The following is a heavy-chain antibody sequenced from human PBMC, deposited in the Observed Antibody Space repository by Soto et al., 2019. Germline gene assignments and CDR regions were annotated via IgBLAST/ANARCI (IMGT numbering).Heavy chain of an antibody. CDR3: ARAVTIFGVVTNFQH. CDR1: GGSFSGYY. CDR2: INHSGST. D-gene: IGHD3-3*01. J-gene: IGHJ1*01. V-gene: IGHV4-34*01. Sequence: SETLSLTCAVYGGSFSGYYWSWIRQPPGKGLEWIGEINHSGSTNYNPSLKSRVTISVDTSKNQFSLKLSSVTAADTAVYYCARAVTIFGVVTNFQHWGQGTLVTVS.